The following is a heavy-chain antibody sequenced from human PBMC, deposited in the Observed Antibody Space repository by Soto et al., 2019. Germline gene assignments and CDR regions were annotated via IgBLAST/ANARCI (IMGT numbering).Heavy chain of an antibody. Sequence: GGSLRLSCAASGFTFSSYGMHWVRQAPGKGLEWVAVISYHGNDKYYAESVKGRFTISRDNFKNTLYLQMDSLRVEDTAVYYCAKDHLLTTVTTVGDWGQGTLVTVSS. CDR3: AKDHLLTTVTTVGD. J-gene: IGHJ4*02. V-gene: IGHV3-30*18. CDR2: ISYHGNDK. D-gene: IGHD4-17*01. CDR1: GFTFSSYG.